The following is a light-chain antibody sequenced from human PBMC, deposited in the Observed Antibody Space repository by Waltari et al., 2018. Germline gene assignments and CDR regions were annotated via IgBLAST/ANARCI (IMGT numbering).Light chain of an antibody. CDR3: QQYNSYLRT. CDR2: DAS. Sequence: DIQMTQSPSTLSASVGDSVTITCRASQTISSWLAWYQQKPGKAPNLLIYDASSLESGVPSRFSGSGSGTEFTLTISSLQPDDFAIYYCQQYNSYLRTFGGGTKVEIK. CDR1: QTISSW. V-gene: IGKV1-5*01. J-gene: IGKJ4*01.